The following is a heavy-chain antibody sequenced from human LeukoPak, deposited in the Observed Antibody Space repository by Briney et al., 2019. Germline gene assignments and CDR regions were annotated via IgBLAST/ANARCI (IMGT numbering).Heavy chain of an antibody. V-gene: IGHV3-23*01. CDR3: AKVKRRLPDAFDI. CDR2: ISGSGGST. Sequence: TGGSLRLSCAASGFTFSSYAMSWVRQAPGKGLEWVSAISGSGGSTYYADSVKGRFTISRDNSKNTLYLQMNSLRAEDTAVYYCAKVKRRLPDAFDIWGQGTMVTVSS. J-gene: IGHJ3*02. D-gene: IGHD6-25*01. CDR1: GFTFSSYA.